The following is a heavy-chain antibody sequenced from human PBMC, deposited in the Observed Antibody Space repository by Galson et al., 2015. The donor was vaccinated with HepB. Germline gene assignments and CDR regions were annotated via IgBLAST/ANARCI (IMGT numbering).Heavy chain of an antibody. J-gene: IGHJ5*02. V-gene: IGHV4-59*01. Sequence: LSLTCTVSGGSLRSYYWTWIRQPPGKGLEWIGYVDDSGDTNYNPSLQSRVTISLDTSKNQISLKLNSVTAADTAVYYCARSPSLRFLYDPWGQGTLVTVSS. D-gene: IGHD3-3*01. CDR1: GGSLRSYY. CDR2: VDDSGDT. CDR3: ARSPSLRFLYDP.